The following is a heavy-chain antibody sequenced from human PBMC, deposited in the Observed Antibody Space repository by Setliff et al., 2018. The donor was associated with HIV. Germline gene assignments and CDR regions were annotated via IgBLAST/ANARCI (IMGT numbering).Heavy chain of an antibody. D-gene: IGHD5-12*01. CDR3: VREAGASGGFDRADFDY. Sequence: GGSLRLSCRGSGFTFGDYSMSWVRQAPGKGLEWVGFIRSKAYGGTTEYAASVKGRFTLSRDDSRNIAYLQMNSLRADDTALYYCVREAGASGGFDRADFDYWGQGTLVTVSS. V-gene: IGHV3-49*04. J-gene: IGHJ4*02. CDR2: IRSKAYGGTT. CDR1: GFTFGDYS.